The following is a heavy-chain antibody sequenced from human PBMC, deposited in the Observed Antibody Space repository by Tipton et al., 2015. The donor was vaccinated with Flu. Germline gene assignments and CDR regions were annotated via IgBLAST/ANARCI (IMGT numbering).Heavy chain of an antibody. J-gene: IGHJ6*02. CDR3: ARQGGYDSSVGYSYSYGMDV. D-gene: IGHD3-22*01. CDR1: GYSFTSYW. V-gene: IGHV5-51*01. Sequence: QLVQSGAEVKKPGESLKISCKGSGYSFTSYWIGWVRQMPGKGLEWMGIIYPGDSDTRYSPSFQGQVTISADKSISTAYLQWSSLKAPDTAMYYCARQGGYDSSVGYSYSYGMDVWGQGTTVTVSS. CDR2: IYPGDSDT.